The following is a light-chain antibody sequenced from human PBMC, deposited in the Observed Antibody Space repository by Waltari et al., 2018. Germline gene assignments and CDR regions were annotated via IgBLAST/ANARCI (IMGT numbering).Light chain of an antibody. CDR3: QMYTTYSQT. J-gene: IGKJ4*01. V-gene: IGKV1-5*03. Sequence: DIQMTQSPSTLSASVGDKVTITCRSSQSLPNWLAWYQQKPGKAPTLLIYEASTLESGVPSRFSGSGSGAEFTLTISSLQPDDFATYYCQMYTTYSQTFGGGTKVEMK. CDR1: QSLPNW. CDR2: EAS.